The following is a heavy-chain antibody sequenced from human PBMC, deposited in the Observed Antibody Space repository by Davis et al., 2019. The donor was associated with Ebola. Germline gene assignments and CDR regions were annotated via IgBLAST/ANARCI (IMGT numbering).Heavy chain of an antibody. CDR2: ISYDGSNK. CDR3: ARSTGPNGGLYGMDV. Sequence: GGSLRLSCAASGFTFSSYAMHWVRQAPGKGLEWVAVISYDGSNKYYADSVKGRFTISRDNSKNTLYLQMNSLRAEDTAVYYCARSTGPNGGLYGMDVWGQGTTVTVSS. CDR1: GFTFSSYA. V-gene: IGHV3-30-3*01. D-gene: IGHD4-11*01. J-gene: IGHJ6*02.